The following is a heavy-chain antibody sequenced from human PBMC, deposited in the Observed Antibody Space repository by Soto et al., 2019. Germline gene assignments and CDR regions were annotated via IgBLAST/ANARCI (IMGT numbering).Heavy chain of an antibody. D-gene: IGHD6-13*01. Sequence: QVQLVESGGGVVQPGRSLRLSCAASGFTFSSYGMHWVRQAPGKGLEWVAVIWYDGSNKYYADSVKGRFTISRDNSKNALYLQMNSLRAEDTAVYYCERRHWTAAAGCGMDVWGQGTTVTVSS. CDR3: ERRHWTAAAGCGMDV. CDR1: GFTFSSYG. V-gene: IGHV3-33*01. J-gene: IGHJ6*02. CDR2: IWYDGSNK.